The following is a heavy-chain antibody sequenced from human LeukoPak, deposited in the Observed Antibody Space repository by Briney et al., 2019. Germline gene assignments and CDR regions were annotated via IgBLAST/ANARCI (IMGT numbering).Heavy chain of an antibody. CDR1: GGSISSYY. V-gene: IGHV4-59*01. CDR2: IYYSGST. D-gene: IGHD6-19*01. J-gene: IGHJ4*02. CDR3: ARDSRLAPFDH. Sequence: SETLSLTCAVYGGSISSYYWSWIRQPPGKGLEWIGYIYYSGSTNYNPSLKSRVTISVDTSKNQFSLKLSSVTAADTAVYYCARDSRLAPFDHWGQGTLVTVSS.